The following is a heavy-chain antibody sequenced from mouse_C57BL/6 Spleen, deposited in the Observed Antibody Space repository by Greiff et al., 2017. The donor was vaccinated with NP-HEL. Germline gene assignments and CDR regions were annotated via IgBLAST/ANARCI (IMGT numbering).Heavy chain of an antibody. Sequence: VQLQQSGAELVKPGASVKISCKASGYAFSSYWMNWVKQRPGKGLEWIGQIYPGDGDTNYNGKFKGKATLTADKSSSTAYMQLSSLTSEDSAVYFCARGEDSNYEGTFDYWGQGTTLTVSS. J-gene: IGHJ2*01. CDR1: GYAFSSYW. V-gene: IGHV1-80*01. CDR3: ARGEDSNYEGTFDY. D-gene: IGHD2-5*01. CDR2: IYPGDGDT.